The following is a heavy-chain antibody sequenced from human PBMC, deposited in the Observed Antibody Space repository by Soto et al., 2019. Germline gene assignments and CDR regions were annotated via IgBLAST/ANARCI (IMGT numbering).Heavy chain of an antibody. CDR1: GFIFSNAW. CDR2: IKSKTDGGTT. CDR3: TTEYNWNDEGFFDY. D-gene: IGHD1-20*01. Sequence: EVQLVESGGGLVKPGGSLRLSCAASGFIFSNAWMSWVRQAPGKGLEWVGRIKSKTDGGTTDYAAPVKGRFTISRDDSNNTLYLQMNSLKTEDTAVYYCTTEYNWNDEGFFDYWGQGTLVTVSS. V-gene: IGHV3-15*01. J-gene: IGHJ4*02.